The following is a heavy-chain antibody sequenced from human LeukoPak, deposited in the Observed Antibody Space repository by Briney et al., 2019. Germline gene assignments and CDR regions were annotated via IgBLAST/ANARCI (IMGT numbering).Heavy chain of an antibody. Sequence: SETLSLTCTVSGGSISSFYWSWIRQAAGKGLEWIGRIYTSGSTDYNPSLKSRVTMSVDTSKNQFSLKLTSVTAADTAVYYCARGDYYNSGSYYYWGQGTLVTVSS. CDR2: IYTSGST. CDR1: GGSISSFY. CDR3: ARGDYYNSGSYYY. J-gene: IGHJ4*02. V-gene: IGHV4-4*07. D-gene: IGHD3-10*01.